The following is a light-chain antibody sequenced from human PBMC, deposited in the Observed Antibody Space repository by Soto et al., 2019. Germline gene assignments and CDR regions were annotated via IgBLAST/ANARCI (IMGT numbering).Light chain of an antibody. CDR3: EQYGSSPKHT. CDR2: DAS. CDR1: QSVSSRY. Sequence: EIVLTQSPGTLSLSPGERATLSCRASQSVSSRYLAWYQQKPGQAPRLLIYDASSRATGIQDRFSGSRSGTDFTLTSSRLEPEDFAVYCCEQYGSSPKHTFGGGTKVEIK. J-gene: IGKJ4*01. V-gene: IGKV3-20*01.